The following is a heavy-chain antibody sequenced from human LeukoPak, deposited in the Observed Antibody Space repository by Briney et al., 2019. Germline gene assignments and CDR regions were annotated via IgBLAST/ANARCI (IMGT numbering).Heavy chain of an antibody. CDR1: GYTFTGYY. V-gene: IGHV1-2*02. CDR3: ARGARVGATAGGWFDT. Sequence: GASVKVSCKASGYTFTGYYMHWVRQAPGQGLEWMGWINPNSGGTRYAQKFQGRVTMTRDTSTGTAYMELSRLRSDETAVYYCARGARVGATAGGWFDTWGQGTLVTVSS. D-gene: IGHD2-15*01. CDR2: INPNSGGT. J-gene: IGHJ5*02.